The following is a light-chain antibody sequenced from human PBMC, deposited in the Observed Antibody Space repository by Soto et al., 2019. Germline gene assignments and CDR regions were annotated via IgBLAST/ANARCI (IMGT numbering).Light chain of an antibody. CDR3: MQGTRWPPT. Sequence: DVVMTQSPISLPVTLGQPASISCRSSQSIVYSDGQAYLSWFQQRPGQSPRRIIYRASNRDSGVPDRFSGSGSGTDFTLQIDRVEAEDVGIYYCMQGTRWPPTFGRGTRVEIK. CDR1: QSIVYSDGQAY. CDR2: RAS. J-gene: IGKJ1*01. V-gene: IGKV2-30*01.